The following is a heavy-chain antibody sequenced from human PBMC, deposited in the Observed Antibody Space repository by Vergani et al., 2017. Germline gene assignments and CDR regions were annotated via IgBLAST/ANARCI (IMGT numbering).Heavy chain of an antibody. D-gene: IGHD5-24*01. J-gene: IGHJ6*02. CDR2: IYYSGST. CDR1: GGPISSYY. V-gene: IGHV4-59*01. CDR3: ASRGRPVDV. Sequence: QVQLQESGPGLVKPSETLSLTCTVPGGPISSYYWSWIRQPPGKGLEWIGYIYYSGSTNYNPSLNSRVPISVDTSKNQFSLKLSSVTAADTAVYYCASRGRPVDVWGQGTTVTVSS.